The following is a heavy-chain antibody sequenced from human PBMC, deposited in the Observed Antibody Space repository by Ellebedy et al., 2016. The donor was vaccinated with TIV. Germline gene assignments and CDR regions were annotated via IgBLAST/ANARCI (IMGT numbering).Heavy chain of an antibody. CDR1: GGSISSYY. J-gene: IGHJ5*02. D-gene: IGHD3-10*01. CDR2: IYYSGST. Sequence: SETLSLTXTVSGGSISSYYWSWIRQPPGKGLEWIGYIYYSGSTNYNPSLKSRVTISVDTSKNQFSLKLSSVTAADTAVYYCARSHGSGSYSLNWFDPWGQGTLVTVSS. V-gene: IGHV4-59*01. CDR3: ARSHGSGSYSLNWFDP.